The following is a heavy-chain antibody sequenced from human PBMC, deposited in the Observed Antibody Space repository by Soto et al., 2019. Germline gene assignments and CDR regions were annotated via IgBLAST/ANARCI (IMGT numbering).Heavy chain of an antibody. Sequence: PGGSLRLSCSASGFIFSSQAMSWVRQAPGQGLEWVSAISGTGYNTWYADSVKGRFTISRDNSKNTLYLQMNSLRAEDTAVYYCAKCTETMFYWGQGTLVTVSS. V-gene: IGHV3-23*01. J-gene: IGHJ4*02. D-gene: IGHD3-10*02. CDR2: ISGTGYNT. CDR3: AKCTETMFY. CDR1: GFIFSSQA.